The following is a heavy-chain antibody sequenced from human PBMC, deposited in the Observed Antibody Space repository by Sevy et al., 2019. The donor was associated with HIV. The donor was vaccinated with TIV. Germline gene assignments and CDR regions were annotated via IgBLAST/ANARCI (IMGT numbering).Heavy chain of an antibody. CDR3: ARESYDFWTGPVDYDYGMDV. CDR2: INPKGGST. Sequence: ASVKVSCKASGYSFSDNGYYIHWVRQAPGQGLEWMGWINPKGGSTNYAQKFQGRVSMTRDTSVSTANMDMSRLSSDDTAVYYCARESYDFWTGPVDYDYGMDVWGQGTTVTVSS. D-gene: IGHD3-3*01. V-gene: IGHV1-2*02. CDR1: GYSFSDNGYY. J-gene: IGHJ6*02.